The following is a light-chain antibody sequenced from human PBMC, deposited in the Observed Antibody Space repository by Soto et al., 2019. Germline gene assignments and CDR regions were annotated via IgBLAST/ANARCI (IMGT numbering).Light chain of an antibody. V-gene: IGKV3-20*01. CDR2: GAS. CDR3: QQYGSSSWT. J-gene: IGKJ1*01. Sequence: EIVFTHSPGTLSLSPGDRATLSCRASQSVSSSYLAWYQQKPGQAPRLLIYGASSRATGIPDRFSGSGSGTDFTLTISRLEPEDFAVYYCQQYGSSSWTFGQGTKVDIK. CDR1: QSVSSSY.